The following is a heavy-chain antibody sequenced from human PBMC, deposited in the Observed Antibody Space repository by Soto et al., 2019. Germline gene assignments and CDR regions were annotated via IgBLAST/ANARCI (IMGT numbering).Heavy chain of an antibody. D-gene: IGHD3-10*01. J-gene: IGHJ6*02. Sequence: ASVKVSCKASGYTFTSYGISWVRQAPGQGLEWMGWISAYNGNTNYTQKLQDRVTMTTDTSTSTAYMELRSLRSDGTAVYYCASSYYRSGTPYYYGMDVWGQGTTVTVSS. CDR3: ASSYYRSGTPYYYGMDV. CDR1: GYTFTSYG. CDR2: ISAYNGNT. V-gene: IGHV1-18*01.